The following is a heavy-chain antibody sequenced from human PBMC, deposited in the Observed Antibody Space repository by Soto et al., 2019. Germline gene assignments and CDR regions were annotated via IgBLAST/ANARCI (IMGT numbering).Heavy chain of an antibody. D-gene: IGHD3-10*01. CDR3: TGITWFRGMDV. CDR2: TYYKSKWNN. Sequence: SQTLSLTCVISGDSVSSNSAGWNWIRQSPSRGLEWLGRTYYKSKWNNDYALSVKSRITINPDTSRNQFSLHLYSETPEDTAVYYCTGITWFRGMDVWGQGTPVTVSS. V-gene: IGHV6-1*01. CDR1: GDSVSSNSAG. J-gene: IGHJ6*02.